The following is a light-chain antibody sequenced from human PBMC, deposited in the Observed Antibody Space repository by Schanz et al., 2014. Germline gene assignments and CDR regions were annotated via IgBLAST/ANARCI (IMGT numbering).Light chain of an antibody. CDR1: QSVSSN. J-gene: IGKJ4*01. CDR3: QQRSKWPLT. CDR2: GAS. Sequence: EIVMTQSPATLSVSPGERATLSCRASQSVSSNLAWYQQKPGQAPRLLIYGASTRATGIPDRFSGSGSGTDFTLTISSLEPEDFAVYYCQQRSKWPLTFGGGTKVEIK. V-gene: IGKV3-11*01.